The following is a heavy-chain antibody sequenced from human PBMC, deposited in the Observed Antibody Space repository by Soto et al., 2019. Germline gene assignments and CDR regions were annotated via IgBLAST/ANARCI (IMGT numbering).Heavy chain of an antibody. J-gene: IGHJ5*01. CDR3: ARGRYCLTGRCFPNWFDS. CDR2: IYKSATT. V-gene: IGHV4-30-4*01. D-gene: IGHD2-15*01. CDR1: GDSISTVDYF. Sequence: SETLSLTCSVSGDSISTVDYFWAWIRQPPGQALEYIGYIYKSATTYYNPSFEGRVAISLDTSRSHFSLNVTSVTAADTAVYFCARGRYCLTGRCFPNWFDSWGQGTLVTVSS.